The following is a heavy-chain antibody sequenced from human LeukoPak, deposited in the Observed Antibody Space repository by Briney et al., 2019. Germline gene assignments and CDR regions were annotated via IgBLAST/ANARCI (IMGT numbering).Heavy chain of an antibody. D-gene: IGHD5-24*01. Sequence: GGSLRLSCAASGFTFSSYWMHWVRQAPGKGLVWVSRINSDGSSTSYADSVKGRFTISRDNAKNTLYLQMNSMRAEDTAVYYCARGTWATLYYYYMDVWGKGTTVTVSS. V-gene: IGHV3-74*01. CDR2: INSDGSST. CDR3: ARGTWATLYYYYMDV. J-gene: IGHJ6*03. CDR1: GFTFSSYW.